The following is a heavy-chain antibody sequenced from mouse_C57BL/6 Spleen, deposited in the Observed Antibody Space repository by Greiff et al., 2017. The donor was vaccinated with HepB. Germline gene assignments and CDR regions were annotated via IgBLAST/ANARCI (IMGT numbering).Heavy chain of an antibody. CDR1: GYTFTGYW. D-gene: IGHD2-4*01. CDR2: ILPGSGST. Sequence: QVQLQQPGAELMKPGASVKLSCKATGYTFTGYWIEWVKQRPGHGLEWIGVILPGSGSTNYNEKFKGKATFTAYTSSNTAYMQLSSLTTEDSAIYYCARGIYYDYGRGFAYWGQGTLVTVSA. V-gene: IGHV1-9*01. CDR3: ARGIYYDYGRGFAY. J-gene: IGHJ3*01.